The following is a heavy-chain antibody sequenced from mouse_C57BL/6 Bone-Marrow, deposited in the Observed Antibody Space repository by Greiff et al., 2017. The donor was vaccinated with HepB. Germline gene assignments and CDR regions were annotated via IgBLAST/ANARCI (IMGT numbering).Heavy chain of an antibody. CDR1: GYAFSSYW. Sequence: VKLMESGAELVKPGASVKISCKASGYAFSSYWMNWVKQRPGKGLEWIGQIYPGDGDTNYNGKFKGKATLTADKSSSTAYMQLSSLTSEDSAVYFCARGGNYYGSSLGFAYWGQGTLVTVSA. CDR3: ARGGNYYGSSLGFAY. J-gene: IGHJ3*01. V-gene: IGHV1-80*01. D-gene: IGHD1-1*01. CDR2: IYPGDGDT.